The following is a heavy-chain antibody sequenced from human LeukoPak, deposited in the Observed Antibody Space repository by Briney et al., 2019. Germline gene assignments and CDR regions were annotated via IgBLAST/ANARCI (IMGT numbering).Heavy chain of an antibody. D-gene: IGHD6-19*01. Sequence: PSETLSLTCAVYGGSFSGYYWSWIRQPPGKGLEWIGRIYTSGSTNYNPSLKSRVTMSVDTSKNQFSLKLSSVTAADTAVYYCARVYPVAGTAGSYYYYMDVWGKGTTVTISS. CDR2: IYTSGST. CDR1: GGSFSGYY. J-gene: IGHJ6*03. V-gene: IGHV4-59*10. CDR3: ARVYPVAGTAGSYYYYMDV.